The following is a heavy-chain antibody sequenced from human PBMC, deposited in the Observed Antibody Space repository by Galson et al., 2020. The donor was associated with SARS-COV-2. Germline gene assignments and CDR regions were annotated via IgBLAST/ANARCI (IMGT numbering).Heavy chain of an antibody. Sequence: GGSLRLSCAASGFTFSSYSMNWVRQAPGKGLEWVSSISSSSSSIYYADSVKGRFTISRDNAKNSLYLQMNSLRAEDTAVYYCARGRHYYVSGGPLDYGGQGALVTVSS. CDR1: GFTFSSYS. CDR2: ISSSSSSI. V-gene: IGHV3-21*01. CDR3: ARGRHYYVSGGPLDY. D-gene: IGHD3-22*01. J-gene: IGHJ4*02.